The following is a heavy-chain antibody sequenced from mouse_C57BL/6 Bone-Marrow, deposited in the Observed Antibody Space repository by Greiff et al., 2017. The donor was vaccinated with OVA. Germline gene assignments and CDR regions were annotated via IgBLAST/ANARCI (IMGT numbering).Heavy chain of an antibody. CDR3: ARTAQATWDYFDY. CDR1: GFTFSDYG. J-gene: IGHJ2*01. D-gene: IGHD3-2*02. V-gene: IGHV5-17*01. Sequence: EVNVVESGGGLVKPGGSLKLSCAASGFTFSDYGMHWVRQAPEKGLEWVAYISSGSSTIYYADTVKGRFTISRDNAKNTLFLQMTSLRSEDTAMYYCARTAQATWDYFDYWGQGTTLTVSS. CDR2: ISSGSSTI.